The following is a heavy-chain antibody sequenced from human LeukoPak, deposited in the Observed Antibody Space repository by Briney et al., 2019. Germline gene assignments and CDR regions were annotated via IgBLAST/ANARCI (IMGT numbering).Heavy chain of an antibody. D-gene: IGHD1-26*01. CDR1: GGSVSSGSYY. Sequence: PSETLSLTCTVSGGSVSSGSYYWSWIRQPPGKGLEWIGYIYYSGSTNYNPSLRSRVTISADTSKNQFSLKLSSVTAADTAVYYCARYQYSGSYFWRFDYLGQGTLVTVSS. J-gene: IGHJ4*02. CDR3: ARYQYSGSYFWRFDY. V-gene: IGHV4-61*01. CDR2: IYYSGST.